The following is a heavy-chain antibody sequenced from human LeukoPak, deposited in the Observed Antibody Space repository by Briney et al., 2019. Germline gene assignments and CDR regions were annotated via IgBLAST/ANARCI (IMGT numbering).Heavy chain of an antibody. D-gene: IGHD1-26*01. J-gene: IGHJ4*02. CDR3: ARDSVMGAQFDY. Sequence: SETLSLTCSVSGGSISSHYWSWIRQPPGKGLEWIGYIFYSGSTNYNPSLKSRVTISVDTSKNQFSLKLSSMTAADTAVYYCARDSVMGAQFDYWGQGTLVTVSS. CDR2: IFYSGST. CDR1: GGSISSHY. V-gene: IGHV4-59*11.